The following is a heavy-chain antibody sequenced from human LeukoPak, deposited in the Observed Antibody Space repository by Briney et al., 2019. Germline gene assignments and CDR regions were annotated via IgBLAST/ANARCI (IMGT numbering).Heavy chain of an antibody. J-gene: IGHJ4*02. CDR2: ISGDGGSA. CDR1: GLTFDDYA. D-gene: IGHD3-22*01. CDR3: AKDPYYYDSSGHYDY. V-gene: IGHV3-43*02. Sequence: PGGSLRLSCAASGLTFDDYAMHWVRQAPGKGLEWVSLISGDGGSAYYADSVKGRFTISRDNSKNSLYLQMNSLRTEDTALYYCAKDPYYYDSSGHYDYWGQGTLVTVSS.